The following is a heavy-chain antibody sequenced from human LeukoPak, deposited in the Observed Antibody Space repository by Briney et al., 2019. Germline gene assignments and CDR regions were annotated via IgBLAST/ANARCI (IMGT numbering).Heavy chain of an antibody. CDR3: AREVISTPSYFDY. D-gene: IGHD2-2*01. J-gene: IGHJ4*02. V-gene: IGHV3-53*01. Sequence: GGSLRLSCAASGFTVSSSFIYWVRRAPGKGLEWVSFIHRDDKTYYADSVKGRFTMSRDSSKNTPYLQMNSLGVDDTAVYYCAREVISTPSYFDYWGQGILVTVSS. CDR1: GFTVSSSF. CDR2: IHRDDKT.